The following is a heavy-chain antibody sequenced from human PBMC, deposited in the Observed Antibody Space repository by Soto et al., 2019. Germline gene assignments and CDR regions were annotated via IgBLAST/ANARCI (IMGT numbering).Heavy chain of an antibody. CDR1: GGSISSGDYY. V-gene: IGHV4-31*03. CDR2: IHYSGDT. D-gene: IGHD2-2*01. Sequence: SETLSLTCTVSGGSISSGDYYWAWIRQHPGKGLEWIGHIHYSGDTYYNLSLKSRLTMSVDTSKNQFSLRLKSVTDADTAVYFCARSPNTTTYFDYWGQGTLVTVSS. J-gene: IGHJ4*02. CDR3: ARSPNTTTYFDY.